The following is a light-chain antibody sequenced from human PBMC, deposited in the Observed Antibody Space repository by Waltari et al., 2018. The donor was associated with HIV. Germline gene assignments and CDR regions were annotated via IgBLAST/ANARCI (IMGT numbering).Light chain of an antibody. CDR1: QTINRY. CDR2: GAS. Sequence: DIQLSQSPSSLSACVVDRVTITCRASQTINRYLNWYQQKPGRAPQVLIHGASTLHSGAPSRFSGSGSETDFTLTITSLKVEDSATYFCQQSYGTPRTFGPGTHLEI. J-gene: IGKJ2*01. CDR3: QQSYGTPRT. V-gene: IGKV1-39*01.